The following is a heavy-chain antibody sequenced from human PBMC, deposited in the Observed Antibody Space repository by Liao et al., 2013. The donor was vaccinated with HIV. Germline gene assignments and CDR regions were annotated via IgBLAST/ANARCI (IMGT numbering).Heavy chain of an antibody. D-gene: IGHD5-18*01. CDR2: IYYSGST. CDR1: GGSISSSSYY. Sequence: QLQLQESGPGLVKPSETLSLTCTVSGGSISSSSYYWGWIRQPPGKGLEWIGSIYYSGSTYYNPSLKSRVTISVDTSKNQFSLKLSSVTAADTAVYYCARGEVRVDTAMVTTTHFDYWGQGTLVTVSS. V-gene: IGHV4-39*07. CDR3: ARGEVRVDTAMVTTTHFDY. J-gene: IGHJ4*02.